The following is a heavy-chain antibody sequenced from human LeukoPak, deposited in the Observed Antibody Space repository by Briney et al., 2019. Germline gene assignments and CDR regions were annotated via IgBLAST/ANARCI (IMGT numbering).Heavy chain of an antibody. Sequence: SETLSLTCSVSGDSIIGYYGGWVRQPPGKGREWVGNIYYTGNTYYNSSLKGRVTISIDTSKNPFSLKVICMTPTETCAYVVTKSDGYGLIPICGRGTMVTVSS. V-gene: IGHV4-59*12. J-gene: IGHJ3*02. CDR1: GDSIIGYY. CDR2: IYYTGNT. D-gene: IGHD3-10*01. CDR3: TKSDGYGLIPI.